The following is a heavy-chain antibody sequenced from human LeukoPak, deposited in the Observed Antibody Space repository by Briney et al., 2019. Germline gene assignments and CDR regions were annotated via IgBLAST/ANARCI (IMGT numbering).Heavy chain of an antibody. CDR3: ARGVWGSYRIDY. D-gene: IGHD3-16*02. CDR1: GGSISSGGYS. J-gene: IGHJ4*02. Sequence: SETLSLTCAVSGGSISSGGYSWSWIRQPPGKGLEWIGYIYHSGSTYYNPSLKSRVTISVDTSKNQFSLKLSSVTAADTAVYYCARGVWGSYRIDYWGQGTLVTVSS. CDR2: IYHSGST. V-gene: IGHV4-30-2*01.